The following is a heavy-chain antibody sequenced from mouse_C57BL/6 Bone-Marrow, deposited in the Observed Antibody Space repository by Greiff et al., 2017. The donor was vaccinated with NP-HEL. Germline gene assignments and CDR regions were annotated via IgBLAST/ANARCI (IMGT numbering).Heavy chain of an antibody. V-gene: IGHV1-81*01. CDR2: IYTRSGTT. CDR1: GYTFTSYG. Sequence: QVQLQQSGAELARPGASVKLSCKASGYTFTSYGISWVKQRTGQGLELIGEIYTRSGTTYYNEKFQSTATLTADKSSRLSYRYLRSLISEDSAVYFCAKIAYWGQGTLVTVSA. J-gene: IGHJ3*01. CDR3: AKIAY.